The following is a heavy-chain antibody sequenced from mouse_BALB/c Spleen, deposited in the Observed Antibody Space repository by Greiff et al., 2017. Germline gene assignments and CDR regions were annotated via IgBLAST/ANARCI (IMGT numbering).Heavy chain of an antibody. D-gene: IGHD2-3*01. J-gene: IGHJ2*01. Sequence: EVQLQQSGAELVKPGASVKLSCTASGFNIKDTYMHWVKQRPEQGLEWIGRIDPANGNTKYDPKFQGKATITAATSSNTAYLQLSSLTSEDTAVYYCARSGGRGYYDYWGQGTTLTVSS. CDR2: IDPANGNT. CDR1: GFNIKDTY. V-gene: IGHV14-3*02. CDR3: ARSGGRGYYDY.